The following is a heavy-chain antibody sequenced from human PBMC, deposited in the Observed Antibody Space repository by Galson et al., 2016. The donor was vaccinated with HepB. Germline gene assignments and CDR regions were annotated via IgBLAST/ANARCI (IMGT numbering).Heavy chain of an antibody. Sequence: SLRLSCAASGFTLSNYGMHWVRQAPGKGLEWVAAISYDGSNKYYADSVKGRFTISRDISKKTLYLQMSSLRAEDTAVYYCAKFPQEYYYGSGIYDYWGQGTLVTVSS. CDR2: ISYDGSNK. D-gene: IGHD3-10*01. V-gene: IGHV3-30*18. CDR1: GFTLSNYG. CDR3: AKFPQEYYYGSGIYDY. J-gene: IGHJ4*02.